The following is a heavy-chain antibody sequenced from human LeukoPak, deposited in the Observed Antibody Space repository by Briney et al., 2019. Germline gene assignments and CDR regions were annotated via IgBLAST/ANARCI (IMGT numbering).Heavy chain of an antibody. CDR1: GFTFSSYA. CDR2: ISYDGSNK. J-gene: IGHJ6*02. CDR3: AREVQSHYYYGMDV. Sequence: GRSLRLSCAATGFTFSSYAMHWVRQAPGKGLEWVAVISYDGSNKYYADSVKGRFSISRDNSKNTLYLQMNSLRAEDTAVYYCAREVQSHYYYGMDVWGQGTTVTVSS. V-gene: IGHV3-30-3*01. D-gene: IGHD1-1*01.